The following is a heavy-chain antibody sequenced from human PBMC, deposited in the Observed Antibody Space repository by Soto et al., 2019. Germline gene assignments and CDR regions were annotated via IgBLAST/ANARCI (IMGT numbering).Heavy chain of an antibody. CDR1: GVSLSNSY. V-gene: IGHV4-4*08. CDR2: IWSSGST. J-gene: IGHJ4*02. Sequence: QVQLQESGPGLVKPSETMSLTCTVSGVSLSNSYCSWARQPPGKGLEWIGPIWSSGSTNDNQSLRRRVTLSVDTSKNKVSLQLSSVTATDTAVYYCAKGGGSYTTGWYNDYWGQGTLVTVSS. CDR3: AKGGGSYTTGWYNDY. D-gene: IGHD6-19*01.